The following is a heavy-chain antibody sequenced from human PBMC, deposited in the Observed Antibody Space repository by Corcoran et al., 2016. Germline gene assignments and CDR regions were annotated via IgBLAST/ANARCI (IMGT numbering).Heavy chain of an antibody. J-gene: IGHJ3*02. CDR2: IIPIFGTA. V-gene: IGHV1-69*01. CDR3: VGGGDGYNEAAFDI. Sequence: QVQLVQSGAEVKKPGSSVKVSCKASGGTFSSYAISWVRQAPGQGLEWMGGIIPIFGTANYAQKFQGRVTITADESTSTAYMELSSLRSEDTAVFYCVGGGDGYNEAAFDIWGQGTMVTVSS. D-gene: IGHD3-16*01. CDR1: GGTFSSYA.